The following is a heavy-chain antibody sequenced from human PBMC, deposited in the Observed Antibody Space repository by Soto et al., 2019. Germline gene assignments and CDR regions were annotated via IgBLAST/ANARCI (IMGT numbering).Heavy chain of an antibody. Sequence: ASVKVSCKASGYIFTRYDFNWVRQATGQRPEWMGWMNPSGGNTGYAQKFQGRFTISRDNAKDSLSLQMNSLRAEDTAVYYCVRSRWLYAIDYWGHGILVTVSS. CDR3: VRSRWLYAIDY. D-gene: IGHD4-17*01. V-gene: IGHV1-8*01. CDR1: GYIFTRYD. J-gene: IGHJ4*01. CDR2: MNPSGGNT.